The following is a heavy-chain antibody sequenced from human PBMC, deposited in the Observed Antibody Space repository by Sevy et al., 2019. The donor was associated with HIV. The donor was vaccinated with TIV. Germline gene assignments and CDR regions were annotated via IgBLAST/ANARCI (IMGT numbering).Heavy chain of an antibody. J-gene: IGHJ6*02. Sequence: GGSLRRSCIGSGFSFSYYGIHWVRQSPGKGLDWVALISHDGINEYYADSVKGRFPISRDNSKNTVYLEMNSLRNEDTAIYFCANAYSGSYSHSYLYALDVWGQGTTVTVSS. V-gene: IGHV3-30*18. D-gene: IGHD1-26*01. CDR2: ISHDGINE. CDR1: GFSFSYYG. CDR3: ANAYSGSYSHSYLYALDV.